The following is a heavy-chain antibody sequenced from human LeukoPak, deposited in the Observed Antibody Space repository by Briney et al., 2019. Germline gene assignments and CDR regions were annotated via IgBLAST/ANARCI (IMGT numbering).Heavy chain of an antibody. Sequence: SETLSLTCTVSGGSISSSSYYWGWIRQPPGKGLEWIGSIYYSGSTHYNPSLKSRVTTSVDTSKNQFSLKLSSVTAADTAVYYCARDGYYYGSGTPGGFDYWGQGTLVTVSS. CDR2: IYYSGST. CDR3: ARDGYYYGSGTPGGFDY. D-gene: IGHD3-10*01. CDR1: GGSISSSSYY. J-gene: IGHJ4*02. V-gene: IGHV4-39*07.